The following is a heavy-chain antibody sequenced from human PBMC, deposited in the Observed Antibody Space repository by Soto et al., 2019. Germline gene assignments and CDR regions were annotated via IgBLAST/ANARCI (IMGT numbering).Heavy chain of an antibody. J-gene: IGHJ4*02. D-gene: IGHD3-10*01. Sequence: EVQLLESGGGLVQPGGSLRLSCVASGFTFKNYDMRWVRQAPGKGLEWVSGISGSGGVTYYADSVKGRFTISRDNSKNTLYLQMNSLRANDTVVYYCAKDRQFRSYYESAGHYNNWGQGTLVTVSS. V-gene: IGHV3-23*01. CDR3: AKDRQFRSYYESAGHYNN. CDR2: ISGSGGVT. CDR1: GFTFKNYD.